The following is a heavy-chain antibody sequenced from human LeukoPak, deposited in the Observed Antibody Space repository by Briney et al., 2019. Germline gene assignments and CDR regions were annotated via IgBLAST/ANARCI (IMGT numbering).Heavy chain of an antibody. CDR1: GFTFSSYW. Sequence: PGRSLRLSCAASGFTFSSYWMHWVRQAPGKGLVWVSRINSDGSSTSYADSVKGRFTISRDNAKNTLYLQMNSLRAEDTAVYYCARVVGSGWYNYMDVWGKGTTVTVSS. J-gene: IGHJ6*03. CDR2: INSDGSST. D-gene: IGHD6-19*01. CDR3: ARVVGSGWYNYMDV. V-gene: IGHV3-74*01.